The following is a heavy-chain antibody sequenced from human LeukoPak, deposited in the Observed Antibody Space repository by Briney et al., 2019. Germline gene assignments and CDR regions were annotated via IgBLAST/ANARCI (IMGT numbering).Heavy chain of an antibody. V-gene: IGHV3-23*01. CDR2: ISGSGGNT. Sequence: GGSLTLACAASGSTLGSYAMSWAGHAPGKGRGWVGSISGSGGNTFYADSAKGRFTLSRDNAKNTLYLQMNSLRAGGTAAYHCAKGRNEEGGAALNYWGQETLVTVSS. J-gene: IGHJ4*02. CDR3: AKGRNEEGGAALNY. CDR1: GSTLGSYA. D-gene: IGHD2-15*01.